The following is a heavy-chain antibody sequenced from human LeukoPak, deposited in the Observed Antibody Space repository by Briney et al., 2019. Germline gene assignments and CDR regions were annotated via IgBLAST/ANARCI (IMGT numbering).Heavy chain of an antibody. CDR2: ISSSSSTI. V-gene: IGHV3-48*01. CDR1: GFTFSSYS. D-gene: IGHD2-2*01. J-gene: IGHJ4*02. CDR3: ARVVVPAAILDYFDY. Sequence: PGGSLRLSCAASGFTFSSYSMNWVRQAPGKGLEWVSYISSSSSTIYYADSVKGRFTISRDNAKNSLYLQMNSLRAEDTAVYYCARVVVPAAILDYFDYWGRGTLVSV.